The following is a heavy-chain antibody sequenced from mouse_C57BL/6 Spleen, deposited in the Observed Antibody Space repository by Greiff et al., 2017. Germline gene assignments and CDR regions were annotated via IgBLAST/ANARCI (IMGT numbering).Heavy chain of an antibody. CDR3: AREDYYGSGGYFDV. J-gene: IGHJ1*03. CDR1: GYTFTSYW. Sequence: QVQLQQPGTELVKPGASVKLSCKASGYTFTSYWMHWVKQRPGQGLEWIGNINPSNGGTNYNEKFKSKDTLTVDKSSSTAYMQLSSLTSEDSAVYYCAREDYYGSGGYFDVWGTGTTVTVSS. D-gene: IGHD1-1*01. V-gene: IGHV1-53*01. CDR2: INPSNGGT.